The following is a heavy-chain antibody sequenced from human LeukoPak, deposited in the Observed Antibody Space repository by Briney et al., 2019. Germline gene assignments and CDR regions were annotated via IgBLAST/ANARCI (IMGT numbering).Heavy chain of an antibody. V-gene: IGHV4-34*01. CDR2: INHSGST. CDR1: GGSFSGYY. D-gene: IGHD6-19*01. CDR3: ARGGTAVAGTLGMDV. J-gene: IGHJ6*02. Sequence: WETLTLTCAVYGGSFSGYYWSWIRQPPGKGLEWIGEINHSGSTNYNPSLKSRVTISVDTSKNQFSLKLSSVTAADTAVYYCARGGTAVAGTLGMDVGGRETGDTVSS.